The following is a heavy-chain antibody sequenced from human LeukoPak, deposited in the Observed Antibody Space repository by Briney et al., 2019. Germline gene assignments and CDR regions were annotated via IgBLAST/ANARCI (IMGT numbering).Heavy chain of an antibody. CDR2: IKQDGSEK. V-gene: IGHV3-7*01. J-gene: IGHJ6*02. CDR1: GFTFSSYW. D-gene: IGHD5-18*01. CDR3: ARDAYTAMVVQYYYGMDV. Sequence: PGGSLRLSCAASGFTFSSYWMSWVRQAPGKGLEWVANIKQDGSEKYYVDSVKGRFTISRDNAKNSLYLQMNSLRAEDTAMYYCARDAYTAMVVQYYYGMDVWGQGTTVTVSS.